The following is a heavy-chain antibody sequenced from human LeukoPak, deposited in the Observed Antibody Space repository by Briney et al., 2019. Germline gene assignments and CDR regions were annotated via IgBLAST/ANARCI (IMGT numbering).Heavy chain of an antibody. CDR3: ATGSSSWYSSFDY. V-gene: IGHV4-59*02. D-gene: IGHD6-13*01. J-gene: IGHJ4*02. CDR1: GGSVSDYY. CDR2: IYHTGST. Sequence: PSETLSLTCTISGGSVSDYYWSWIRQSPGKGLEWIGYIYHTGSTSYSPSLKSRVTISADTSQNQFSLKLSSVTAADTAVYYCATGSSSWYSSFDYWGQGTLVTVSS.